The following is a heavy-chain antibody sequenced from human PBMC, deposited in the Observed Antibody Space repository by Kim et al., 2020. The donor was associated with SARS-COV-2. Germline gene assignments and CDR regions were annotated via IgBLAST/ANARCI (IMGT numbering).Heavy chain of an antibody. CDR3: ARVMGWFDP. J-gene: IGHJ5*02. V-gene: IGHV4-31*03. D-gene: IGHD2-8*01. CDR1: GGSISSGGYY. Sequence: SETLSLTCTVSGGSISSGGYYWSWIRQHPGKGLEWIGYIYYSGSTYYNPSLKSRVTILEDTTKNQSSLKLSSVTAADTAVYYCARVMGWFDPWGQGTLVTVSS. CDR2: IYYSGST.